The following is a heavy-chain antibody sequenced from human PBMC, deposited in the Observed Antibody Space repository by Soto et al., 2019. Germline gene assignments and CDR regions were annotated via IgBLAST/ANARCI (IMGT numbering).Heavy chain of an antibody. CDR2: IYPGDSDS. V-gene: IGHV5-51*01. CDR3: AIFAPGYYYGMDV. Sequence: GESLKISCKGSGYRFTSYWIGWVRQMPGKGLEWMAIIYPGDSDSRYNPSFQGQVTISADKSISTAYLQWSSLKASDTAMYYCAIFAPGYYYGMDVWGQGTTVTVSS. J-gene: IGHJ6*02. D-gene: IGHD3-10*01. CDR1: GYRFTSYW.